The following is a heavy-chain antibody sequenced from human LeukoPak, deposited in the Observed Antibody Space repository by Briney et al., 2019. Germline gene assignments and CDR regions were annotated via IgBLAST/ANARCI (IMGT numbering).Heavy chain of an antibody. V-gene: IGHV3-21*01. Sequence: GGSLRLSCAASGFTFSSYSMNWVRQAPGKGLEWVSSISSSSSYIYYADSVKGRFTISRDNAKNSLYLQMNSLRAEDTAVYYCARGRGLPYGSGSPIRYWGRGTLVTVSS. J-gene: IGHJ4*02. D-gene: IGHD3-10*01. CDR3: ARGRGLPYGSGSPIRY. CDR2: ISSSSSYI. CDR1: GFTFSSYS.